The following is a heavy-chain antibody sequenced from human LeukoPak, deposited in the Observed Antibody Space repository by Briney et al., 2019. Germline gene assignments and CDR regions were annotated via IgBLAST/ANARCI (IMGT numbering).Heavy chain of an antibody. CDR3: ATIAAAGTGYFDY. CDR2: IYYSGST. CDR1: GGSITGSY. Sequence: SETLSLTCTVSGGSITGSYWSWLRQPPGKGLEYIGYIYYSGSTNYNPSLKSRVTISVDTSKNQFSLKLSSVTAADTAVYYCATIAAAGTGYFDYWGQGTLVTVSS. J-gene: IGHJ4*02. D-gene: IGHD6-13*01. V-gene: IGHV4-59*08.